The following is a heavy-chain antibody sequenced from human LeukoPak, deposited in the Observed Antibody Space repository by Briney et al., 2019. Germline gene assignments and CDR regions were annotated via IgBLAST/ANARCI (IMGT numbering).Heavy chain of an antibody. CDR3: ARDRGYYNFWSGFDY. Sequence: GGSLRLSCAASGFTFSSYEMNWVRQAPGKGLEWVSSISRSATTIYYADSVKGRFTISRDNAKNSLYLQMNSLRAEDTAVYYCARDRGYYNFWSGFDYWGQGTLVTVSS. D-gene: IGHD3-3*01. CDR2: ISRSATTI. CDR1: GFTFSSYE. J-gene: IGHJ4*02. V-gene: IGHV3-48*03.